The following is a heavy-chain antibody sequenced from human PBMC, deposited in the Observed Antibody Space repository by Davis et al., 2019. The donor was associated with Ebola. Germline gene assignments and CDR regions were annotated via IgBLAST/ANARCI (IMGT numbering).Heavy chain of an antibody. J-gene: IGHJ4*02. CDR2: INPHNGNT. V-gene: IGHV1-18*01. Sequence: ASVKVSCKASGYSFTNHFINWVRQAPGQGLEWMGWINPHNGNTNYAQNVQGRVIMTSDTATTTAYMEVGSLRSDDTAVYYCARAQFPTTSDHWGQGTLVTVSS. CDR3: ARAQFPTTSDH. D-gene: IGHD1-1*01. CDR1: GYSFTNHF.